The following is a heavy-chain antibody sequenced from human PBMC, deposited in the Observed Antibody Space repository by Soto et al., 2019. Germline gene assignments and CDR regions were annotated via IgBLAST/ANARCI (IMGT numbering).Heavy chain of an antibody. CDR2: INPNSGDT. D-gene: IGHD6-19*01. CDR3: ARDRGSGWYENFDF. J-gene: IGHJ4*02. V-gene: IGHV1-2*02. Sequence: ASVKVSCKASGYAFIAYHMHWVRQAPGQGLEWMGWINPNSGDTNYAQKFQGRVTMTRDTSFTTAYMELSRLRSDDTAVYYCARDRGSGWYENFDFWGQGTLVTVSS. CDR1: GYAFIAYH.